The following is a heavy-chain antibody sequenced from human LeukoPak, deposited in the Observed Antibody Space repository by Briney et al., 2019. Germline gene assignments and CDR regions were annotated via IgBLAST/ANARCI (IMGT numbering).Heavy chain of an antibody. D-gene: IGHD3-22*01. CDR2: INHSGST. CDR1: GGSFSGYY. Sequence: SETLSLTCAVYGGSFSGYYWSWIRQPPGKGLEWIGEINHSGSTNYNPSLKSRVTISVDTSKNQFSLKLSSVTAADTAVYYCARGLIYYYDSSGYTEKAHSFDYWGQGTLVTVSS. V-gene: IGHV4-34*01. J-gene: IGHJ4*02. CDR3: ARGLIYYYDSSGYTEKAHSFDY.